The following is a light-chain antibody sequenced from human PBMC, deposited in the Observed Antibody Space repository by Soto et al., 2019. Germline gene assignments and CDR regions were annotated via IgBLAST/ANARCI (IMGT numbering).Light chain of an antibody. Sequence: DIQMTQSPSSLSASVGDRVTITCQASQDITNYLNWYQQKPGKAPKLLIYDASNLETGVPSRFTGGESGTDFTFTITNLQPEDIATYYCQQYNNRPFTLGPVTKVDFK. CDR2: DAS. J-gene: IGKJ3*01. V-gene: IGKV1-33*01. CDR3: QQYNNRPFT. CDR1: QDITNY.